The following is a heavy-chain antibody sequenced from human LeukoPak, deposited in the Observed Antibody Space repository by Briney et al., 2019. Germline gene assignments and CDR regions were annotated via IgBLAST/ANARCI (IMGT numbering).Heavy chain of an antibody. Sequence: SETLSLTCTVSGGSISTGYYWGWIRQPPGKGLEWIGSMSHNRGTYYNPSLKSRVTISMDTSKNQISLRLTSVTAADTAVCYCARSAPYCSGGSCYHYWGQGTLVTVSS. CDR2: MSHNRGT. CDR1: GGSISTGYY. D-gene: IGHD2-15*01. J-gene: IGHJ4*02. CDR3: ARSAPYCSGGSCYHY. V-gene: IGHV4-38-2*02.